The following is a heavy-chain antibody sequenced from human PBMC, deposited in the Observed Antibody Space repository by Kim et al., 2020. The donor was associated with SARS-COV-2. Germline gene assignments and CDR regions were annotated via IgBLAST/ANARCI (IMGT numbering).Heavy chain of an antibody. Sequence: AQKFQGRVTITADESTSTAYMELSSLRSEDTAVYYCARADGGYSGQNPQDWGQGTLVTVSS. V-gene: IGHV1-69*01. D-gene: IGHD5-12*01. CDR3: ARADGGYSGQNPQD. J-gene: IGHJ4*02.